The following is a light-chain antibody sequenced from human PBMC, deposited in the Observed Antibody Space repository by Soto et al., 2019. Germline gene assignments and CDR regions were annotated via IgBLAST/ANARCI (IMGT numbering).Light chain of an antibody. Sequence: EIVLTQSPGTLSLSPGERATLSCRASESAVSGYLAWYQLKPGQAPRLLIYGASTRATDIPARFSGGGSGTEFTLTLSSLQSDDFAVYFCQQYNNWPPITFGQGTRLEIK. CDR2: GAS. J-gene: IGKJ5*01. CDR3: QQYNNWPPIT. V-gene: IGKV3-15*01. CDR1: ESAVSGY.